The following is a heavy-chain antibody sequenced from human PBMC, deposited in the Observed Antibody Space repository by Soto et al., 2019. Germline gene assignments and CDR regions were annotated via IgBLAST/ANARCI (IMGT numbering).Heavy chain of an antibody. J-gene: IGHJ5*02. CDR1: GGSISSGGYS. CDR3: ARGGDYDFWSGYYTGWFAP. V-gene: IGHV4-30-2*01. Sequence: SETLSLTCAVSGGSISSGGYSWSWIRQPPGKGLEWIGYIYHSGRTYYNPSLKSRVTISVDRSKNQFSLKLSSVTAADTAVYYCARGGDYDFWSGYYTGWFAPWGQGTLVTVSS. D-gene: IGHD3-3*01. CDR2: IYHSGRT.